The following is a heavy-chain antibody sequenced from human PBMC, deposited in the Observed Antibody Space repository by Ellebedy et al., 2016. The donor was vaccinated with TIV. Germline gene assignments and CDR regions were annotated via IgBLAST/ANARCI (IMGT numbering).Heavy chain of an antibody. V-gene: IGHV2-70*01. D-gene: IGHD1-26*01. Sequence: SGPTLVXPTQTLTLTCTFSGFSLSTSGMCVSWIRQPPGKALEWLALIDWDDDKYYSTSLKTRLTISKDTSKNQVVLTMTNMDPVDTATYYCARIRRVGATYWYFDLWGRGTLVTVSS. CDR3: ARIRRVGATYWYFDL. J-gene: IGHJ2*01. CDR2: IDWDDDK. CDR1: GFSLSTSGMC.